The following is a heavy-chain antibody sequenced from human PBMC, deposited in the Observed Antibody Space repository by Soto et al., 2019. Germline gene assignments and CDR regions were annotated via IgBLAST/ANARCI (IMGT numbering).Heavy chain of an antibody. CDR3: ARDPGVTRYYYDY. V-gene: IGHV3-33*01. J-gene: IGHJ4*02. Sequence: QVQLVESGGGVVQPGGSLRVSCVAAGFTFSHYGMHWVRQAPGQGLEWVAVIWYDGSKKYYADSVKGRFTISRDDSKHTLYLQMDSLRVEDTAVYHGARDPGVTRYYYDYWGQGSLVIVAS. CDR1: GFTFSHYG. CDR2: IWYDGSKK. D-gene: IGHD2-21*02.